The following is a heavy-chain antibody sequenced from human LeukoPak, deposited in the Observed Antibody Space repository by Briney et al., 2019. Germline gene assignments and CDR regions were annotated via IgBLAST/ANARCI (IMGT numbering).Heavy chain of an antibody. V-gene: IGHV4-30-4*08. CDR2: IYSSGST. Sequence: SETLSLTYTASAGSITSGDHYWNWIRQPPGKGLEWIGYIYSSGSTYYNPSLKSRITMSLDTSKSQFSLKLSSVTAAGTAVYYCAGSNWKYYFGFWGQGTLVTVSS. CDR3: AGSNWKYYFGF. D-gene: IGHD1-1*01. CDR1: AGSITSGDHY. J-gene: IGHJ4*02.